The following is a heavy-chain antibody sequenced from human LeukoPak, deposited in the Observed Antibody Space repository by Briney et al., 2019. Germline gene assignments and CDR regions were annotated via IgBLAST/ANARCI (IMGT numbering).Heavy chain of an antibody. CDR1: GYTFTSYD. CDR2: MNPNSGNT. D-gene: IGHD3-3*01. CDR3: ARASTEYYDFWSGYWLNYFDY. Sequence: ASVKVSCKASGYTFTSYDINWVRQATGQGLEWMGWMNPNSGNTGYAQKFQGRVTMTRNTSISTAYMELSSLRSEDTAVYYCARASTEYYDFWSGYWLNYFDYWGQGTLVTVSS. J-gene: IGHJ4*02. V-gene: IGHV1-8*01.